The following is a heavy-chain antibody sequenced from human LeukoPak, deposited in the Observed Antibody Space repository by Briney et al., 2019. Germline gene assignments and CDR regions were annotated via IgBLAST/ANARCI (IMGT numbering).Heavy chain of an antibody. D-gene: IGHD6-19*01. V-gene: IGHV3-66*01. CDR2: LYSGGNT. CDR1: GFTVSSNY. Sequence: GGSLRLSCALSGFTVSSNYMSWVRQAPGEGLEWVSALYSGGNTYYADSAQGRFTISRDTSKKTLLLQMNSLRVEDTAVYYCARGVNGWHFDCWGQGTLVTVSS. J-gene: IGHJ4*02. CDR3: ARGVNGWHFDC.